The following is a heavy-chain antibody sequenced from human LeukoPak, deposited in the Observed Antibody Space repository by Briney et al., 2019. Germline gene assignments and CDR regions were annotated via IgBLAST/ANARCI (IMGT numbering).Heavy chain of an antibody. CDR2: INSDGSAT. J-gene: IGHJ3*02. CDR3: AKDIVVVPAAADAFDI. V-gene: IGHV3-74*01. CDR1: GFTFSNYW. Sequence: GGSLRLSCAASGFTFSNYWMHWVRQAPGKGLVWVSRINSDGSATNYADSVKGRFTISRDNAKNTLYLQMNSLRTEDTAVYYCAKDIVVVPAAADAFDIWGQGTMVTVSS. D-gene: IGHD2-2*01.